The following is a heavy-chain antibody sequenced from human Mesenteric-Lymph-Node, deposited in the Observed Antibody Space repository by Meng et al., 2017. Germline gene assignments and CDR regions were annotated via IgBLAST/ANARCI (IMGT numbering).Heavy chain of an antibody. Sequence: GSLRLSCAVSGGSISSSNWWSWVRQPPGKGLEWIGEIYHSGSTNYNPSLKSRVTISVDTSKNQFSLKLSSVTAADTAVYYCARGQLVRPYYYYYGMDVWGQGTTVTVSS. V-gene: IGHV4-4*02. J-gene: IGHJ6*02. CDR3: ARGQLVRPYYYYYGMDV. D-gene: IGHD6-6*01. CDR1: GGSISSSNW. CDR2: IYHSGST.